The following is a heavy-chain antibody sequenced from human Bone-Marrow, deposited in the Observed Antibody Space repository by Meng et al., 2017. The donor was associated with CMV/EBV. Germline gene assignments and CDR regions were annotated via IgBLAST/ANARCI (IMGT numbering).Heavy chain of an antibody. CDR3: ARDLFLGFCSDSQCRSWFDP. CDR1: GFSFSTYS. J-gene: IGHJ5*02. V-gene: IGHV3-21*01. CDR2: ISGSGKYI. Sequence: GGSLRLSCAASGFSFSTYSMNWVRQAPGKWLEWVSSISGSGKYIFNADSVKGRFTISRDNAKNSLFLQMNSLRAEDTGVYYCARDLFLGFCSDSQCRSWFDPWGQGTLVTVSS. D-gene: IGHD2-15*01.